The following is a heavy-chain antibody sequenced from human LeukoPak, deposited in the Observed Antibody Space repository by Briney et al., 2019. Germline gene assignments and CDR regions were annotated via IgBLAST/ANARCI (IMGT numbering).Heavy chain of an antibody. CDR1: GGSFSGYY. CDR2: INHSGST. Sequence: PSETLSLTCGVYGGSFSGYYWSWIRQPPGKGLEWIGEINHSGSTNYNPSLKSRVTISVDTSKNQFSLKLSSVTAADTAVYYCARWAYSSSWYGVRYFDYWGQGTLVTVSS. V-gene: IGHV4-34*01. J-gene: IGHJ4*02. CDR3: ARWAYSSSWYGVRYFDY. D-gene: IGHD6-13*01.